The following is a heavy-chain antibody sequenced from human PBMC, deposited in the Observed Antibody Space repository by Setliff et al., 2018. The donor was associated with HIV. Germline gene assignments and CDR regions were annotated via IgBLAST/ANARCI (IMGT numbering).Heavy chain of an antibody. V-gene: IGHV4-59*01. Sequence: LSLTCTVSGGSITSYFWSWIRQPPGKGLEWIGYIYYSGSTNYSPSLKSRVTISVDTSKNQVSLKLSSVTAADTAVYYCAREIYGGNSRPFDYWGQGIQVTVSS. J-gene: IGHJ4*02. D-gene: IGHD4-17*01. CDR1: GGSITSYF. CDR2: IYYSGST. CDR3: AREIYGGNSRPFDY.